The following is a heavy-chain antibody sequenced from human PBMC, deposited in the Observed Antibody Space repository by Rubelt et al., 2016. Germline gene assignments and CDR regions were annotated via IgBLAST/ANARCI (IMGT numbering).Heavy chain of an antibody. J-gene: IGHJ6*02. CDR1: GYTFTSYD. Sequence: QVQLVQSGAEVKKPEASVKVSCKASGYTFTSYDINWVRQATGQGLEWMGWMNPNSGNTGYAQKFQGRVTMTRNTSISTAYVELSSLRSEDTAVYYCAGLSITIFGVVVYYYGMDVWGQGTTVTVSS. CDR2: MNPNSGNT. D-gene: IGHD3-3*01. CDR3: AGLSITIFGVVVYYYGMDV. V-gene: IGHV1-8*01.